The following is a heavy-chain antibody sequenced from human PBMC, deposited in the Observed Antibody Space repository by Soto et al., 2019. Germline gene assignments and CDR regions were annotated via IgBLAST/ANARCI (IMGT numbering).Heavy chain of an antibody. D-gene: IGHD6-13*01. V-gene: IGHV4-39*07. CDR3: ARVASSSPWTPPYYMDV. Sequence: SETLSLTCTVSGGSISSSSYYWGWIRQPPGKGLEWIGSIYYSGSTNYNPSLKSRVTISVDTSKNQFSLKLSSVTAADTAVYYCARVASSSPWTPPYYMDVWGKGTTVTVSS. J-gene: IGHJ6*03. CDR2: IYYSGST. CDR1: GGSISSSSYY.